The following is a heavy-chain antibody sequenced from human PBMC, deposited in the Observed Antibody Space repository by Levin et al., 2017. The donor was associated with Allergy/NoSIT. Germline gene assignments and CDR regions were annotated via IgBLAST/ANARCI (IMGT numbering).Heavy chain of an antibody. Sequence: PSETLSLTCAVYGGSFMNYFWSWIRQPPGKGLEWIGEINYSGSTNYNPSLRSRVTMTLDKSKNQFSLKLSSVTAADTAVYYCARAPELVRHWFVPWGQGTQVTVSS. CDR3: ARAPELVRHWFVP. CDR1: GGSFMNYF. V-gene: IGHV4-34*01. J-gene: IGHJ5*02. D-gene: IGHD6-6*01. CDR2: INYSGST.